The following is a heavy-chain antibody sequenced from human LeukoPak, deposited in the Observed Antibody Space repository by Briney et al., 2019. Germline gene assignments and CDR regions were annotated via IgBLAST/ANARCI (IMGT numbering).Heavy chain of an antibody. V-gene: IGHV3-53*01. D-gene: IGHD3-3*01. J-gene: IGHJ4*02. CDR2: IYSGGTT. CDR3: AKVGFSEMEWLLYSDH. CDR1: GFTVSNNY. Sequence: GGSLRLSCAASGFTVSNNYMSWVRQAPGKGLECVSVIYSGGTTYYADSVKGRFTISRDNSKNTLYLQMNSLRAEDTAVYYCAKVGFSEMEWLLYSDHWGQGTLVTVSS.